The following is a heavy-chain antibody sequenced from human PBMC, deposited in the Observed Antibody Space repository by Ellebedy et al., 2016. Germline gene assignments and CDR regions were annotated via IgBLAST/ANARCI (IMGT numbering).Heavy chain of an antibody. CDR3: ARDILLYCNSTSCYNAGGGYYYYGMDV. V-gene: IGHV1-46*04. CDR2: INPSGGST. CDR1: GYTFTNYY. D-gene: IGHD2-2*01. Sequence: ASVKVSCKASGYTFTNYYLHWVRQAPGQGLEWMGIINPSGGSTSYAQKLQGRVTMTRDTSTSTVYMELSSLRSEDTAVYYCARDILLYCNSTSCYNAGGGYYYYGMDVWGQGTTVTVSS. J-gene: IGHJ6*02.